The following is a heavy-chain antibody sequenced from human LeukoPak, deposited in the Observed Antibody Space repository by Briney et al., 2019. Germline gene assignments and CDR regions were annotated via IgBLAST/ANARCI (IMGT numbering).Heavy chain of an antibody. CDR2: IKSDGSEK. Sequence: GGSLRLSCAASGMTFSSHWMSWVRQAPGKGLEWVANIKSDGSEKYYLDSVKGRFTISRDNAKNSLYLQMNSLRAEDTAVYYCARDPHSNSWVDYWGQGTLVTVSS. V-gene: IGHV3-7*01. CDR1: GMTFSSHW. CDR3: ARDPHSNSWVDY. J-gene: IGHJ4*02. D-gene: IGHD6-13*01.